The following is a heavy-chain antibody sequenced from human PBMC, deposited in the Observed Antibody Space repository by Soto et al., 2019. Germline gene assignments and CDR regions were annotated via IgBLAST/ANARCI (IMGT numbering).Heavy chain of an antibody. Sequence: QVQLVQSGAEVKKPGSSVKVSCKASGGTFSSYAISWVRQAPEQGLEWMGGIIPIFGTANYAQKFQGRVTITADESTSTAYMELSSLRSEDTAVYYCARAVGGVIVIPFDYWGQGTLVTVSS. V-gene: IGHV1-69*01. CDR1: GGTFSSYA. J-gene: IGHJ4*02. CDR3: ARAVGGVIVIPFDY. CDR2: IIPIFGTA. D-gene: IGHD3-16*02.